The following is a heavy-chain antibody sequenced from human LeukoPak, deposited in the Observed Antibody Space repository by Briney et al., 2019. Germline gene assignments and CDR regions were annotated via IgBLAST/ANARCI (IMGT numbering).Heavy chain of an antibody. CDR1: GFTLSNYG. CDR2: IWYDANNK. D-gene: IGHD3-10*01. V-gene: IGHV3-33*01. J-gene: IGHJ4*02. Sequence: GRSLRLSCAASGFTLSNYGMRWVRQAPGKGLEWVAVIWYDANNKYYADSVKGRFTISRDNSKNTLYLQMNSLRAEDTAVYYCAREDLWFGELLSAPGYWGEGTLVTVSS. CDR3: AREDLWFGELLSAPGY.